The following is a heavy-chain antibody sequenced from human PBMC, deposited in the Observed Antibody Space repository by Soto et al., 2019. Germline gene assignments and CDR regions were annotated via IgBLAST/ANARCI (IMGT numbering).Heavy chain of an antibody. CDR2: IIPIFGTA. CDR1: GGTFSSYA. CDR3: ARVDTAMVRYYYYGMDV. V-gene: IGHV1-69*06. D-gene: IGHD5-18*01. J-gene: IGHJ6*02. Sequence: ASVKVSCKASGGTFSSYAISWVRQAPGQGLEWMGGIIPIFGTANYAQKFQGRVTITADKSTSTAYMELSSLRSEDTAVYYCARVDTAMVRYYYYGMDVWGQGTTVTVSS.